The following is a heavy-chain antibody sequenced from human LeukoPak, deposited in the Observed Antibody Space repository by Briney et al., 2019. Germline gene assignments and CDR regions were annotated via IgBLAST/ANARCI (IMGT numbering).Heavy chain of an antibody. V-gene: IGHV4-34*01. J-gene: IGHJ2*01. Sequence: PSETLSLTCAVYGGSFSGYYWSWIRQPPGKGLEWLGEINHSGSTNYNPSLKSRVTISVDTSKNQFSLKLSSVTAADTAVYYCAGPVVPAAISYFDLWGRGTLVTVSS. D-gene: IGHD2-2*01. CDR3: AGPVVPAAISYFDL. CDR1: GGSFSGYY. CDR2: INHSGST.